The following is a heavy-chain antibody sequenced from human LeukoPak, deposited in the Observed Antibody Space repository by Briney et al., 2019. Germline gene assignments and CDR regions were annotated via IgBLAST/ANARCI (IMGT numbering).Heavy chain of an antibody. CDR3: AKDARRQLDY. CDR1: GFTFSSYA. CDR2: ISYDGSNK. J-gene: IGHJ4*02. V-gene: IGHV3-30*04. Sequence: GGSLRLSCAASGFTFSSYAMHWVRQAPGKGLEWVAVISYDGSNKYYADSVKGRFTISRDNSKNTLYLQMNSLRAEDTAVYYCAKDARRQLDYWGQGTLVTVSS.